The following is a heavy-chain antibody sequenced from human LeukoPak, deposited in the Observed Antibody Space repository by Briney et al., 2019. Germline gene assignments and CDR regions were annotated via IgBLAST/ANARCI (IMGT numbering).Heavy chain of an antibody. CDR3: ARQLNKVSSGWTYYFDY. V-gene: IGHV4-30-4*01. CDR2: IYYSGST. Sequence: SQTLSLTCTVSGGSISSGDYYWSWIRQPPGKGLEWIGYIYYSGSTYYNPSLKSRVTISVDTSKNQFSLKLSSVTAADTAVYYCARQLNKVSSGWTYYFDYWGQGTLVTVSS. D-gene: IGHD6-19*01. J-gene: IGHJ4*02. CDR1: GGSISSGDYY.